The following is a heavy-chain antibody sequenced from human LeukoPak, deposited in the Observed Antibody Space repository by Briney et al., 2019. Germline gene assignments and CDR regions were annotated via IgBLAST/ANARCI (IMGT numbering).Heavy chain of an antibody. CDR3: ARDRAWNYFDY. J-gene: IGHJ4*02. CDR2: ISSSGAIQ. Sequence: GGSLRLSCAASKFTFSNYGMHWVRQAPGKGLEWVAVISSSGAIQYYLESVKGRFTISRDNSGNTLYLQMDSLRAEDTAVYYCARDRAWNYFDYWGQGTLVTVSS. CDR1: KFTFSNYG. V-gene: IGHV3-30*03. D-gene: IGHD3-3*01.